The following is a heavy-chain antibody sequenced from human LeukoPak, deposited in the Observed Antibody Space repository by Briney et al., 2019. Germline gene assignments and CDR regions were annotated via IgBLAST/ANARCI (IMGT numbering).Heavy chain of an antibody. Sequence: ASVKVSCKASGYTFTSYGISWVRQAPGQGLEWMGRISAYNGNTNYAQKLQGRVTMTTDTSTSTAYMELRSLRSDDTAVYYCARDQGEYQLLSEYFQHWGQGTLVTVSS. D-gene: IGHD2-2*01. CDR1: GYTFTSYG. CDR3: ARDQGEYQLLSEYFQH. J-gene: IGHJ1*01. CDR2: ISAYNGNT. V-gene: IGHV1-18*01.